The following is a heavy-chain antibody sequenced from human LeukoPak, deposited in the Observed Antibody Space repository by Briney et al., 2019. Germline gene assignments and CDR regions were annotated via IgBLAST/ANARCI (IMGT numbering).Heavy chain of an antibody. J-gene: IGHJ4*02. V-gene: IGHV1-2*02. D-gene: IGHD6-19*01. Sequence: ASVKVSCKASGYTLTGYYLHWVRQAPGQGLEWMGWINPNTGATHSAQKFQGRITMTRDTSVSTAYMDLSRLRSDDTAVYYCARDRVGSGWPRPYYFEVWGQGTLVTVSS. CDR2: INPNTGAT. CDR3: ARDRVGSGWPRPYYFEV. CDR1: GYTLTGYY.